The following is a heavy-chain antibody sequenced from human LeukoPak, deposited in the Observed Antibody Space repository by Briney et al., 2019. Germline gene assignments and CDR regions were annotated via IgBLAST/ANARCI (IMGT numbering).Heavy chain of an antibody. CDR1: GDSISSSSYC. J-gene: IGHJ3*02. V-gene: IGHV4-39*01. Sequence: PSETLSFTCTVSGDSISSSSYCWDWTRQPPGKGLEWIGNIYNSANTHYNPSLKTRITMSVDTSKNQFSLKLNSVTAADTGIYYCARHSRSAYTGYENAFDIWGQGTMVTVSS. D-gene: IGHD5-12*01. CDR2: IYNSANT. CDR3: ARHSRSAYTGYENAFDI.